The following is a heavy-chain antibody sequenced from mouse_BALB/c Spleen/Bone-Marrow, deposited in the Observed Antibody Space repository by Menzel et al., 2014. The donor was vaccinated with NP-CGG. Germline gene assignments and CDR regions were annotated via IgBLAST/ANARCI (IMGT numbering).Heavy chain of an antibody. CDR1: GFTFSRSG. Sequence: DVMLVESGGGLVQPGGSRKLSCAASGFTFSRSGMHWVRQAPEKGLEWVAYISSGSSTIYYADTMKCRFTISRDNPKNTLFQQMTSLRSEDTAMYYCARARSTMITTGAMDYWGQGTSVTVSS. CDR3: ARARSTMITTGAMDY. J-gene: IGHJ4*01. D-gene: IGHD2-4*01. V-gene: IGHV5-17*02. CDR2: ISSGSSTI.